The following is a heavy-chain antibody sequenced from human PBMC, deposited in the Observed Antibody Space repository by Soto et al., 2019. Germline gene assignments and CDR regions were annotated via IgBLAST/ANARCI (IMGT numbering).Heavy chain of an antibody. CDR2: ISSSSSYI. Sequence: GGSLRLSCAASGITFSSYSMNWVRQAPGKGLEWVSSISSSSSYIYYADSVKVRFTISRNNAKNSLYLQMNSLRAEDTAVYYCARDLRTPGYMDVWGKGTTVTVSS. CDR3: ARDLRTPGYMDV. CDR1: GITFSSYS. V-gene: IGHV3-21*01. D-gene: IGHD2-2*01. J-gene: IGHJ6*03.